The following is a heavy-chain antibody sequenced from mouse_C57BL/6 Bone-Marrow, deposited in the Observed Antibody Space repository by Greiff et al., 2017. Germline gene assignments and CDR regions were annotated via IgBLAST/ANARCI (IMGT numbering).Heavy chain of an antibody. V-gene: IGHV1-64*01. J-gene: IGHJ2*01. CDR3: ARGHLGRGDY. CDR1: GYTFTSYR. D-gene: IGHD4-1*01. Sequence: QVQLQQPGAELVKPGASVKLSCKASGYTFTSYRMHWVKQRPGQGLEWIGMIHPNSGSPNSNEKFKSKATLTVDKSSSTAYIQLSSLTSEDSAVFYCARGHLGRGDYWGQGTTLTVSS. CDR2: IHPNSGSP.